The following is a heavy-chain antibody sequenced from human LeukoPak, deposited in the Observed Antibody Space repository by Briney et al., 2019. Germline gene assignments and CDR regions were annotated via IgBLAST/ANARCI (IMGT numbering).Heavy chain of an antibody. D-gene: IGHD2-2*01. CDR2: IYYSGTT. V-gene: IGHV4-39*01. Sequence: PSETLSLTCTVSGDSIRSSGNYWGWIRQSPCKGLQWIGSIYYSGTTYYNPSLKSRVTIYVDTSKNQFSLKLTSVTAADTAVYYCANCSTTNCYAGAWGQGTLVTVSS. J-gene: IGHJ5*02. CDR3: ANCSTTNCYAGA. CDR1: GDSIRSSGNY.